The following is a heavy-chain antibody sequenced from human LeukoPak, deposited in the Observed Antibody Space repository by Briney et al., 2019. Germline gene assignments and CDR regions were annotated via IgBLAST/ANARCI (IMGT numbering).Heavy chain of an antibody. D-gene: IGHD3-22*01. Sequence: SETLSLTCTVSGDSISSSSYYWGWIRQPPGKGLEWIGSIFYSGSTYYNPSLKSRVTVSVHTSKNQFSLTLNSVTAADTAVYYCARHSYDSSGYYYYYFDYWGQGTLVTVPS. CDR2: IFYSGST. CDR3: ARHSYDSSGYYYYYFDY. V-gene: IGHV4-39*01. J-gene: IGHJ4*02. CDR1: GDSISSSSYY.